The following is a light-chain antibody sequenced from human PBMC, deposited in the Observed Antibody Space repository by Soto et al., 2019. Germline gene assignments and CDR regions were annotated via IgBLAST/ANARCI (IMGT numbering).Light chain of an antibody. J-gene: IGLJ3*02. CDR1: RSNIGSNY. CDR2: SDN. CDR3: AAWDDSLNGPV. V-gene: IGLV1-44*01. Sequence: QSVLTQPPSASGTPGQRVTISCSGSRSNIGSNYVYWYQQLPGTAPKLLIYSDNQRPSGVPDRFSGSKSGTSASLAISGLQSEDEVDYYCAAWDDSLNGPVFGGGTKLTVL.